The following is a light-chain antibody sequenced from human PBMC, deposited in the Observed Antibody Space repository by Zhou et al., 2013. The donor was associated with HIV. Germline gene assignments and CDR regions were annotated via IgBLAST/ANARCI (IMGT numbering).Light chain of an antibody. J-gene: IGLJ2*01. Sequence: QSVLTQPPSVSGAPGQRVTISCTGSSSNIGAGYDVHWYQQLPATAPKLLIYGNNNRPSGVPDRFSGSKSGTSASLAITGLQAEDEADYYCQSYDSSLSGYVVFGEGTKLTVL. V-gene: IGLV1-40*01. CDR2: GNN. CDR3: QSYDSSLSGYVV. CDR1: SSNIGAGYD.